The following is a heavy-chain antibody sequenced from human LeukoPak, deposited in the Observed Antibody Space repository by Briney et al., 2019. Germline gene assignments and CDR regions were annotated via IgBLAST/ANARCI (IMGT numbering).Heavy chain of an antibody. CDR2: ISYDGSNK. D-gene: IGHD2-21*01. J-gene: IGHJ6*02. V-gene: IGHV3-30*18. CDR3: AKDFASHYYYGMDV. Sequence: GSLRLSCAASGFTFSSYGMHWVRQAPGKGLEWVAVISYDGSNKYYADSVKGRFTISRDNSKNTLYLQMNSLRAEDTAVYYCAKDFASHYYYGMDVWGQGTTVTVSS. CDR1: GFTFSSYG.